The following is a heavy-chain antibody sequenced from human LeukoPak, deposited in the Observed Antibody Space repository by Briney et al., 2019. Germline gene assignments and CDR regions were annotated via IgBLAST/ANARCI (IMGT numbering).Heavy chain of an antibody. CDR2: ISSSSKTI. J-gene: IGHJ5*02. D-gene: IGHD2-2*01. V-gene: IGHV3-48*01. CDR1: GFTFNNYS. Sequence: GGSLRLSCAASGFTFNNYSMNWVRQAPGKGLEWVSYISSSSKTIYYADSVKGRFTISRDNAKNSLYLQMNSLRAEDTAVYCCATCSSISCSPGNWFDPWGQGTLVTASS. CDR3: ATCSSISCSPGNWFDP.